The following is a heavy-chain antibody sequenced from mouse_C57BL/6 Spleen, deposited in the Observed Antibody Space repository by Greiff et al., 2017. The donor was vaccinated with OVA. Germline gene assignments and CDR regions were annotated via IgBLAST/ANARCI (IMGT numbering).Heavy chain of an antibody. D-gene: IGHD3-2*02. Sequence: VQLVESGAELVKPGASVKISCKASGYAFSSYWMNWVKQRPGKGLEWIGQIYPGDGDTNYNGKFKGKATLTADKSSSTAYMQLSSLTSEDSAVYFCASRDSSGYVGFAYWGQGTLVTVSA. J-gene: IGHJ3*01. CDR3: ASRDSSGYVGFAY. V-gene: IGHV1-80*01. CDR2: IYPGDGDT. CDR1: GYAFSSYW.